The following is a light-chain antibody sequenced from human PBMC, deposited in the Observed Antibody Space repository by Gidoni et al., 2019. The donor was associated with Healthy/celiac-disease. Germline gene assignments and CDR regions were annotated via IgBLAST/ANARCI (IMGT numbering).Light chain of an antibody. V-gene: IGKV3-20*01. CDR1: QSLGSHS. Sequence: EIVLTQSPGTLSLSPGESATLSCRASQSLGSHSLAWYQQKPGQAPRLLIFGTSSRATGVPDRFSGSGSGADFTLIITRLEPEDFALYYCQQYGGSPLTFXGXTKIE. J-gene: IGKJ4*01. CDR3: QQYGGSPLT. CDR2: GTS.